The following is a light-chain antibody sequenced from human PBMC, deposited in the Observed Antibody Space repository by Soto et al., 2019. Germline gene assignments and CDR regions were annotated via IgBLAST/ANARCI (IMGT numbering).Light chain of an antibody. CDR1: SSDVGGYNY. CDR2: EVN. Sequence: QSALTQPASVSGSPGQSITISCTGTSSDVGGYNYVSWYQQHPGKAPKLLISEVNNRPSAVSDRFSGSKSGNTASLTISGLQADDEADYCCSSFTVTITVLFGGGTKLTVL. V-gene: IGLV2-14*01. J-gene: IGLJ2*01. CDR3: SSFTVTITVL.